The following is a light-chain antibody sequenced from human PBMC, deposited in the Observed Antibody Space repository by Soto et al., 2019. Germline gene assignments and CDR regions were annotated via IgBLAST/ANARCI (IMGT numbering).Light chain of an antibody. J-gene: IGKJ1*01. CDR3: LQDYNYPRT. CDR1: QGIGNE. CDR2: AAS. V-gene: IGKV1-6*01. Sequence: AIPMTQSPSSLSASVGDRVTITCRASQGIGNELGWYQQKPGKAPKLLIYAASSLQSGVPSRFSGSGSGTDFTLTISRLQPEDFATYYCLQDYNYPRTFGQGTKVEIK.